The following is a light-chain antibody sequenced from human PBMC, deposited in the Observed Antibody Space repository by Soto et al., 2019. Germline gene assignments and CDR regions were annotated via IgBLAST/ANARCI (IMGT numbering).Light chain of an antibody. Sequence: DIQLTQSPSFLSASVGDRVTITCRASQGISSYLAWYQQKPGRAPKLLIYAASTLLTGVPSRFSGSGSVTEFTFTVSSLQHEDFATYYCQQLNSYAFTFGPGAKGDVK. CDR2: AAS. V-gene: IGKV1-9*01. CDR3: QQLNSYAFT. CDR1: QGISSY. J-gene: IGKJ3*01.